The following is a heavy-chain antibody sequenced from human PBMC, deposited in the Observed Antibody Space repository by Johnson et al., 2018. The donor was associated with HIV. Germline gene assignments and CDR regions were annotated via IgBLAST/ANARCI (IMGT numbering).Heavy chain of an antibody. J-gene: IGHJ3*02. CDR1: GFTFSSYA. CDR2: ISYAGSNK. CDR3: ARSRWGSTLGALDI. Sequence: QEQLVESGGGVVQPGRSLRLSCAASGFTFSSYAMHWVRQAPGKGLEWVAVISYAGSNKYYADSVQGRFTISRDNSKNTLYLQMNSLRAGDTAVYYCARSRWGSTLGALDIWGQGTMVTVSS. D-gene: IGHD1-26*01. V-gene: IGHV3-30*14.